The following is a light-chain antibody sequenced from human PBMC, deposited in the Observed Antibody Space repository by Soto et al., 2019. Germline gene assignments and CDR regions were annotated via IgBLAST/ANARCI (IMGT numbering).Light chain of an antibody. V-gene: IGKV3-15*01. CDR3: QQYNNWPS. CDR2: GAS. J-gene: IGKJ1*01. CDR1: QSVSSN. Sequence: EIVMTQSPATLSVSPGERATLSCRASQSVSSNLAWYQQKPGQAPRLLIYGASTRATGIPARFSGSGSGTEFTLTISSLQSEDFAVYYRQQYNNWPSFGQGTNVDIK.